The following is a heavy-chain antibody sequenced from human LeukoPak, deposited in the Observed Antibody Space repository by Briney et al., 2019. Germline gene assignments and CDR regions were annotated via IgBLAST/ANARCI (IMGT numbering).Heavy chain of an antibody. D-gene: IGHD3-10*01. CDR1: GYTFTSYY. J-gene: IGHJ3*02. V-gene: IGHV1-46*01. CDR3: ARRGLMVRGVISLDAFDI. Sequence: GASVKVSCKASGYTFTSYYMHWGRQAPGQGLEWMGIINPSGGSTSYAQKLQGRVTMTRDTSTSTVYMELSSLRSEDTAVYYCARRGLMVRGVISLDAFDIWGQGTMVTVSS. CDR2: INPSGGST.